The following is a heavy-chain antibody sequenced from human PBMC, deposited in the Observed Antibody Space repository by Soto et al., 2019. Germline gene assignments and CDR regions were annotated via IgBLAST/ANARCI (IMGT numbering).Heavy chain of an antibody. D-gene: IGHD2-8*01. J-gene: IGHJ5*02. CDR2: ISAYNGNT. Sequence: ASVKVSCKASGYTFTSYGISWVRQAPGQGLEWMGWISAYNGNTNYAQKLQGRVTMTTDTSTSTAYMELRSLRSDDTAVYCCARVQDIVLMVYAPNWFDPWGQGTLVTVSS. CDR1: GYTFTSYG. V-gene: IGHV1-18*01. CDR3: ARVQDIVLMVYAPNWFDP.